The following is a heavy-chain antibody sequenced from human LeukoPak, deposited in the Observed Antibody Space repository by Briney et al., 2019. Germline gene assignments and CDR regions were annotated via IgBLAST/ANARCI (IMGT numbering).Heavy chain of an antibody. V-gene: IGHV4-39*07. Sequence: PSETLSLTCTVSGGSISSSSYYWGWIRQPPGKGLEWIGSIYYSGSTYYNPSLKSRVTISVDTSKNQFSLKLSSVTAADTAVYYCARLGITMTVFDPWGQGTLVTVSS. CDR3: ARLGITMTVFDP. CDR2: IYYSGST. J-gene: IGHJ5*02. D-gene: IGHD3-22*01. CDR1: GGSISSSSYY.